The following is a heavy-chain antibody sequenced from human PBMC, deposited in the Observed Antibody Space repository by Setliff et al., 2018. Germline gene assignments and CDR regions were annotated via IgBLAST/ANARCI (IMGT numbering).Heavy chain of an antibody. J-gene: IGHJ4*02. D-gene: IGHD3-16*01. V-gene: IGHV4-38-2*02. CDR3: ARAAARAEYSDTSAYLPFDF. CDR1: GYPISRGFY. Sequence: PSETLSLTCTVSGYPISRGFYWGWIRQSPGKGLEWIGSVYHSGSSYQNPSLRSRIAVPVDTSKNQFPLRLNSVTAADTAVYFCARAAARAEYSDTSAYLPFDFWGVGTLVTVSS. CDR2: VYHSGSS.